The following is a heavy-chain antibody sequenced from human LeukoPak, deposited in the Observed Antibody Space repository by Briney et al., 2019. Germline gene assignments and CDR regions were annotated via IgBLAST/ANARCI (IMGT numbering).Heavy chain of an antibody. CDR3: AKGGFGEFPGFYDI. D-gene: IGHD3-10*01. CDR1: GFTFDDYA. V-gene: IGHV3-9*01. J-gene: IGHJ3*02. Sequence: PGRSLRLSCAASGFTFDDYAMHWVRQAPGKGLEWVSGISWNSGSIGYADSVKGRFTISRDNAKNSLYLQMNSLRAEDTALYYCAKGGFGEFPGFYDIWGQGTMVTVSS. CDR2: ISWNSGSI.